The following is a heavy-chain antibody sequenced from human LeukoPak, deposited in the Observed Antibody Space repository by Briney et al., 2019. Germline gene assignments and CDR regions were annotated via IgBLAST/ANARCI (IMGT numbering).Heavy chain of an antibody. CDR1: GGSISSYY. D-gene: IGHD4-17*01. CDR3: ARATTQWFDP. V-gene: IGHV4-59*01. Sequence: SETLSLTCTVSGGSISSYYWSWIRQPPGKGLEWIGYIYYSGSTNYNPSLKSRVTISVDTSKNQFSLKLSSVTAADTAVYYCARATTQWFDPWGQGTLVTVSS. J-gene: IGHJ5*02. CDR2: IYYSGST.